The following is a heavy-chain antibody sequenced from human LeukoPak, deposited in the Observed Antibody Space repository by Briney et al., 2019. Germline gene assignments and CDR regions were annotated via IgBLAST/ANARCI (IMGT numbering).Heavy chain of an antibody. CDR3: ARALKFLEFRDYYYMDV. CDR2: IIPIFGTA. Sequence: SVKVSCKASGGTFSSYAISWVRQAPGQGLEWMGGIIPIFGTANYAQKFQGRVTITTDESTSTAYMELSSLRSEDTAVYYCARALKFLEFRDYYYMDVWGKGTTVTVSS. J-gene: IGHJ6*03. V-gene: IGHV1-69*05. CDR1: GGTFSSYA. D-gene: IGHD3-3*01.